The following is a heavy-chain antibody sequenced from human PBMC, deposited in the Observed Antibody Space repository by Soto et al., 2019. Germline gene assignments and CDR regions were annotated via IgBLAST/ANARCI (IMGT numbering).Heavy chain of an antibody. CDR3: ARDPGVAATGVGDY. CDR2: IKQDGSEK. D-gene: IGHD2-15*01. J-gene: IGHJ4*02. CDR1: GFTFSSYW. Sequence: EVQLVESGGGLVQPGGSLRLSCAASGFTFSSYWMSWVRQAPGKGLESVANIKQDGSEKYYVDSVKGRFTISRDNAKNSLYLQMNSLRAEDTAVYYCARDPGVAATGVGDYWGQGTLVTVSS. V-gene: IGHV3-7*03.